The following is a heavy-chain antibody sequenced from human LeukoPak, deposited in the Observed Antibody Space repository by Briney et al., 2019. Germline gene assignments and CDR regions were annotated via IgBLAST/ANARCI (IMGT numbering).Heavy chain of an antibody. CDR2: IKADGSEK. J-gene: IGHJ4*02. D-gene: IGHD4-11*01. CDR1: GFSFSSYY. Sequence: PGGSLRLSCVASGFSFSSYYMSWLRQAPGRGLEWVANIKADGSEKHYVDSVKGRFTISRDNAKNSVYLQMNSLRAEDTAIYYCATTASLSYWGQGTLVTVFS. CDR3: ATTASLSY. V-gene: IGHV3-7*05.